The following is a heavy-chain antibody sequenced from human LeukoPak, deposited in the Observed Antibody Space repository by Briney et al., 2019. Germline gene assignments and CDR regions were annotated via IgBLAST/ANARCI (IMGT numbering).Heavy chain of an antibody. Sequence: GGSLRLSCAASGFTFNNFVMAWVRQSPGKGLECVSFISGSGGRTLYSDSVQGRFTVSRDNSQNTLHLQINSLRADDTAVYYCAKAPHKYGGRPDAFDVWGQGAVVTVSS. CDR1: GFTFNNFV. CDR2: ISGSGGRT. V-gene: IGHV3-23*01. D-gene: IGHD2-8*01. J-gene: IGHJ3*01. CDR3: AKAPHKYGGRPDAFDV.